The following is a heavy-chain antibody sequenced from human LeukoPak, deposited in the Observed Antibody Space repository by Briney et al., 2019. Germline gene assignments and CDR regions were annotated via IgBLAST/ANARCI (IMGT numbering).Heavy chain of an antibody. CDR3: ARHVWYDSSGYYGYFQH. V-gene: IGHV4-39*01. J-gene: IGHJ1*01. Sequence: SETLSLTCTVSGDSLSSSSYYWGWIRQPPGKGLEWIGSIYYSGSTYYNPSLKSRVTISVDTSKNKFSLKLSSVTAADTSVYYCARHVWYDSSGYYGYFQHWGQGTLVTVSS. D-gene: IGHD3-22*01. CDR2: IYYSGST. CDR1: GDSLSSSSYY.